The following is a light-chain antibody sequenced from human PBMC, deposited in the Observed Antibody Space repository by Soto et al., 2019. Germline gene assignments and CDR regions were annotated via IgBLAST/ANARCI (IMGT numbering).Light chain of an antibody. CDR3: SAYAGSNNFVV. CDR1: SSDVGAYNY. V-gene: IGLV2-8*01. J-gene: IGLJ2*01. Sequence: QSALTQPPSASGSPRQSVTISCTGTSSDVGAYNYVSWYQQHPGKAPKLMIYEVSKRPSGVPDRFSGYKSGNTASLTVSGLQAEDEADYYCSAYAGSNNFVVFGGGTKLTVL. CDR2: EVS.